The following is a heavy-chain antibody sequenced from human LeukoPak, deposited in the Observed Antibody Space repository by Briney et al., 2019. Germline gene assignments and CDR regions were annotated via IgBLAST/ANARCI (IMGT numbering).Heavy chain of an antibody. D-gene: IGHD3-3*01. V-gene: IGHV4-39*01. CDR1: GFTFSSCGFN. CDR3: ARLRFDFWSGYTHPYFDY. CDR2: IYYSGTT. J-gene: IGHJ4*02. Sequence: GSLRLSCAASGFTFSSCGFNWVRQAPGKGLEWIGSIYYSGTTYYNPSLKSRVTISVDTSKIQFSLKLSSVAATDTAVYFCARLRFDFWSGYTHPYFDYWGQGTLVTVSS.